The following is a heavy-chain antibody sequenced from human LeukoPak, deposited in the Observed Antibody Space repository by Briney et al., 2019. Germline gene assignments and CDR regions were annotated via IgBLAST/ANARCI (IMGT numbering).Heavy chain of an antibody. Sequence: SQTLSLTCAISGDSVSSNSAAWNWIRQSPSRGLEWLGRTYYRSKWYNEYAESVKSRITINPDTSKNQFSLQVNSVIPEDTAVYYCARKEATAGKGYFDYWGQGSLVTVPS. D-gene: IGHD6-13*01. CDR2: TYYRSKWYN. V-gene: IGHV6-1*01. CDR1: GDSVSSNSAA. CDR3: ARKEATAGKGYFDY. J-gene: IGHJ4*02.